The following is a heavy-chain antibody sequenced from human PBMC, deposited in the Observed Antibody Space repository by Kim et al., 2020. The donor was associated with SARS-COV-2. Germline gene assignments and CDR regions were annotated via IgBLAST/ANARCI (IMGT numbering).Heavy chain of an antibody. J-gene: IGHJ4*02. Sequence: GGSLRLSCAASGFTFSSYGMHWVRQAPGKGLEWVAVISYDGSNKYYADSVKGRFTISRDNSKNTLYLQMNSLRAEDTAVYYCAKPGSSEDYWGQGTLVTVSS. V-gene: IGHV3-30*18. CDR3: AKPGSSEDY. CDR2: ISYDGSNK. D-gene: IGHD6-13*01. CDR1: GFTFSSYG.